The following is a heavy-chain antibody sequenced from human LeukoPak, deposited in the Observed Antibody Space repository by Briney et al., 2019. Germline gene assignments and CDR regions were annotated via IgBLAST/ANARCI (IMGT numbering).Heavy chain of an antibody. CDR2: ISATDGAK. J-gene: IGHJ3*02. Sequence: QPGGSLRLSCAASGFTFSTYAMSWVRQAPGKGLEWVSAISATDGAKYYADSVKGRFTISRDNSKNTLFLQMDSLRAEDTAEYFCAKSGYRFFMGDTANPFDIWGQGTMVTVSP. CDR3: AKSGYRFFMGDTANPFDI. D-gene: IGHD5-12*01. V-gene: IGHV3-23*01. CDR1: GFTFSTYA.